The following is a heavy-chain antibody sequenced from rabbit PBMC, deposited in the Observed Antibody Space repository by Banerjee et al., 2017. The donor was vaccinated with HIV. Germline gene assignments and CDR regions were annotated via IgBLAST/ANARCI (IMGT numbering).Heavy chain of an antibody. D-gene: IGHD6-1*01. CDR3: ARGVGYAGYGYPTDL. Sequence: LEESGGDLVKPGASLTLTCTGSGFTLSDYWMCWVRQAPGKGPEWIGCIYTGSGNTFYASWAKGRFTTSKTSSTTVTLQMTSLTAADTATYFCARGVGYAGYGYPTDLWGPGTLVTVS. V-gene: IGHV1S40*01. CDR2: IYTGSGNT. CDR1: GFTLSDYW. J-gene: IGHJ4*01.